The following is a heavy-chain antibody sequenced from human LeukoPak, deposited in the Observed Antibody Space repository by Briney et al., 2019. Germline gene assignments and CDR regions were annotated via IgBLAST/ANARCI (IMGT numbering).Heavy chain of an antibody. V-gene: IGHV1-69*13. CDR3: ARGRRRHYGSGRYHFDY. J-gene: IGHJ4*02. CDR2: ILPIFGTA. Sequence: SVKVSFTASGGTFSSYAISWVRQAPGQGLEWMGGILPIFGTANYSHKFHGRVTTTADESTSTPSTEQSSLRAEATAAYYCARGRRRHYGSGRYHFDYWGQGTLVTVSS. CDR1: GGTFSSYA. D-gene: IGHD3-10*01.